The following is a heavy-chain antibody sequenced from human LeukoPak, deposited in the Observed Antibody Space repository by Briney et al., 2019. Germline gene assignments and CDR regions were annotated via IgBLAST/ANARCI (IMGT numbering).Heavy chain of an antibody. D-gene: IGHD3-16*01. CDR1: DGSISGYY. V-gene: IGHV4-59*08. CDR2: IYYTGST. Sequence: SETLSLTCTVSDGSISGYYWSWVRQPPGKGLESIGYIYYTGSTKYNPSLEGRVTISLDTSKNQFSLKLSSLTAADTALYYCARRLTGKSNTWGAFDIWGQGTMVTVSS. CDR3: ARRLTGKSNTWGAFDI. J-gene: IGHJ3*02.